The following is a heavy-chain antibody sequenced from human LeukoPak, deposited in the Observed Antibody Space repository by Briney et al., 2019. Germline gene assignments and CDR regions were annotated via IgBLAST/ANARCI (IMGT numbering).Heavy chain of an antibody. J-gene: IGHJ4*02. CDR2: INRGGVT. CDR1: GGSFSGYY. V-gene: IGHV4-34*01. CDR3: ARGLSVIVH. D-gene: IGHD2/OR15-2a*01. Sequence: SEALSLTCAVYGGSFSGYYWIWIRQPPGKGLEWIGEINRGGVTNYNPSLKSRVTISVDTSKNQFSLKLSPVTAADTAVYYCARGLSVIVHWGQGTLVTVSS.